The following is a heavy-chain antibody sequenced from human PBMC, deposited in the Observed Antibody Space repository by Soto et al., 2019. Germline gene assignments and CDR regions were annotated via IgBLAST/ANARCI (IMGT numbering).Heavy chain of an antibody. Sequence: VHLVESGGGVVQPGRSLTISCVGSGFAFSTYGMHWVRQAPAKGLEWVALISYDGTDKYYADSVKGRFSISRDNSKHTLSLQMDSLRPEDTAVYDCAKDFGAWSDSWGQGTMVNVSS. J-gene: IGHJ5*02. CDR1: GFAFSTYG. V-gene: IGHV3-30*18. D-gene: IGHD6-19*01. CDR2: ISYDGTDK. CDR3: AKDFGAWSDS.